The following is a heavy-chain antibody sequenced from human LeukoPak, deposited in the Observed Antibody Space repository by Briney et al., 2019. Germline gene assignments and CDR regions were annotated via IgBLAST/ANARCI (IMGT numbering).Heavy chain of an antibody. CDR2: IRSRAYRGTT. CDR1: GFTFGDHA. Sequence: PGGSLRLSCSTSGFTFGDHAMSWVRQAPGKWLEWVGFIRSRAYRGTTEYAASVRDRFTISRDDSKSIAYLQMNSLKIDDTAVYFCGRGPIELWLHNGIDVWGQGTTVTVSS. D-gene: IGHD5-18*01. V-gene: IGHV3-49*04. CDR3: GRGPIELWLHNGIDV. J-gene: IGHJ6*02.